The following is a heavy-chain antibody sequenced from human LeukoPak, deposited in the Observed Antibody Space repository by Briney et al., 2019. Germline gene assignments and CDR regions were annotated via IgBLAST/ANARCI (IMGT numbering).Heavy chain of an antibody. J-gene: IGHJ4*02. CDR2: ISSSSYI. Sequence: GGSLRLSCAASGFTFSSYSMNWVRQAPGKGLEWVSSISSSSYIYYADSVKGRFTISRDNAKNSLYLQMNSLRAEDTAVYYCARSRTTCYYDSSGYYSFDYWGQGTLVTVSS. D-gene: IGHD3-22*01. V-gene: IGHV3-21*01. CDR1: GFTFSSYS. CDR3: ARSRTTCYYDSSGYYSFDY.